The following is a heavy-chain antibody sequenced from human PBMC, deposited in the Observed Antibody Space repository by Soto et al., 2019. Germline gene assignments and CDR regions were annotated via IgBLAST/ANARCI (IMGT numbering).Heavy chain of an antibody. CDR2: IYPGDSDT. J-gene: IGHJ3*02. D-gene: IGHD1-26*01. CDR1: GYSFTSYW. CDR3: ARPYQPIGSSYHDTFDI. V-gene: IGHV5-51*01. Sequence: PGESLKISCKGAGYSFTSYWIGWVRQMPRKGLEWMGIIYPGDSDTRYSPSFQGQVTISADKFISTAYLQWSSLKAADTAMYYCARPYQPIGSSYHDTFDIWGQGTMVTVSS.